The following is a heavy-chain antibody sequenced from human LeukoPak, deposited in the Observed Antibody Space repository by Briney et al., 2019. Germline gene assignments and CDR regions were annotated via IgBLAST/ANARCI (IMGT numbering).Heavy chain of an antibody. Sequence: PSETLSLTCTVSGGSINSTSYYWDWIRQPPGKGLEWIGSIFYSGSTYYNPSLKSRVTISVDTSKNQFSLKLSSVTAADTAVYCCARSIIGDYGGVDYWGQGTLVTVSS. V-gene: IGHV4-39*07. CDR2: IFYSGST. CDR3: ARSIIGDYGGVDY. J-gene: IGHJ4*02. CDR1: GGSINSTSYY. D-gene: IGHD4-17*01.